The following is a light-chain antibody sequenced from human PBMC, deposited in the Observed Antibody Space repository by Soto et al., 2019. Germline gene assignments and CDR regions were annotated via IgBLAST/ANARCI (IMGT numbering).Light chain of an antibody. CDR1: QILVYSDGNTY. CDR2: KVS. J-gene: IGKJ1*01. V-gene: IGKV2D-30*01. Sequence: DVVMTQSPLSLPVTLGQPASISCRSSQILVYSDGNTYLNWFQQWPGQSPXRLIYKVSNWDSGVPDRLSGSGSGTDFTLKISRVEAEDVGVYYCTQGTHWRTFGQGTKVDIK. CDR3: TQGTHWRT.